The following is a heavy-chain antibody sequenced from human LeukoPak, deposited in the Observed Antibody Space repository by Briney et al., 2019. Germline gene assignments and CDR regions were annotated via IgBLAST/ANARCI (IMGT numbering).Heavy chain of an antibody. CDR1: GGSISSGNW. Sequence: PSETLSLTCAVSGGSISSGNWWSWIRQPPGKGLEWIGEIYHSGNTVYNPPPKSRVTISVDNSNNQFSLKLTSVTAADTAVYYCARNGASSSVVDWGQGTLVTVSS. CDR3: ARNGASSSVVD. V-gene: IGHV4-4*02. CDR2: IYHSGNT. J-gene: IGHJ4*02. D-gene: IGHD2-15*01.